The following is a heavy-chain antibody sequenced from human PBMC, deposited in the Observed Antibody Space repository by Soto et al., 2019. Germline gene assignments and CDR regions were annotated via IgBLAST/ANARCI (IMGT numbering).Heavy chain of an antibody. D-gene: IGHD4-17*01. Sequence: QVQLVQSGAEVKKPGSSVKVSCQASGGTFSSYAISWVRQAPGQGLEWMGGIIPIFGTASYAQKFQGRVTITPDESTSTANMEVSSLRSDDSAVYYCARGDTVRNGRFDYWGQGPLVTVSS. CDR3: ARGDTVRNGRFDY. J-gene: IGHJ4*02. CDR1: GGTFSSYA. CDR2: IIPIFGTA. V-gene: IGHV1-69*05.